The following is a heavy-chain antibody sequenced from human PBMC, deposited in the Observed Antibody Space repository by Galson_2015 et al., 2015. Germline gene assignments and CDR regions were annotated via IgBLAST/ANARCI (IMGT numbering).Heavy chain of an antibody. J-gene: IGHJ4*02. CDR2: IKQDGSEK. D-gene: IGHD3-22*01. V-gene: IGHV3-7*01. CDR1: GFTFSSYW. Sequence: SLRLSCAASGFTFSSYWMSWVRQAPRKGLEWVANIKQDGSEKYYVDSVKGRFTISRDNAKNSLYLQMNSLRAEDTAVYYCARDNYDSSGYFLWGPDYWGQGTLVTVSS. CDR3: ARDNYDSSGYFLWGPDY.